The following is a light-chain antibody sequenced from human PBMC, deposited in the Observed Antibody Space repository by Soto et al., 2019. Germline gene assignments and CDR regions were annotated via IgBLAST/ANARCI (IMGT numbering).Light chain of an antibody. J-gene: IGKJ1*01. V-gene: IGKV1-39*01. CDR3: QQSSTTPWT. CDR2: AAS. Sequence: DIQMTQSPSSLSASAGDRVTITCRASQTISRFLSWYQQKPGKAPKLLIDAASSLHSGVPPRFSGSGSGTDFTLTINNLPPEDVATYYCQQSSTTPWTFGQGTKVEIK. CDR1: QTISRF.